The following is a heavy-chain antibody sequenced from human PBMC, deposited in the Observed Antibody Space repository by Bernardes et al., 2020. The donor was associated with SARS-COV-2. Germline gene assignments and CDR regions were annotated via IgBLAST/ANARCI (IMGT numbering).Heavy chain of an antibody. CDR2: ISSSSSYI. Sequence: GSLSLSCAASGFTFSSYSMNWVRQAPGKGLEWVSSISSSSSYIYYADSVKGRFTISRDNAKNSLYLQMNSLRAEDTAVYYCARDPLWRLKAFDYWGQGTLVTVSS. V-gene: IGHV3-21*01. CDR1: GFTFSSYS. D-gene: IGHD2-21*01. CDR3: ARDPLWRLKAFDY. J-gene: IGHJ4*02.